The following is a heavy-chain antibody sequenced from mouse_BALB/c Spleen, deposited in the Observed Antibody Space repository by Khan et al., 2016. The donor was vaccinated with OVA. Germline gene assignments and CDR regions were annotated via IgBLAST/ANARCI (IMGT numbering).Heavy chain of an antibody. Sequence: QVQLQQSGAELARPGASLTLSCKASGYTFTDYYVYRVKQRSGQGIVGCGDIFPGSGGTNYNAKFKGQATLTADKSSTPAYLQLSSLTSEDTAVYVCARRNYFGYTFAYWGQGTLVTVSA. CDR3: ARRNYFGYTFAY. D-gene: IGHD1-2*01. CDR1: GYTFTDYY. CDR2: IFPGSGGT. J-gene: IGHJ3*01. V-gene: IGHV1-77*01.